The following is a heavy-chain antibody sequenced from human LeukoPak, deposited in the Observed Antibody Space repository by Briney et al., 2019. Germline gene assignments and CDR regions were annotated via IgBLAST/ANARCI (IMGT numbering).Heavy chain of an antibody. CDR3: ASSHIAAPVTRAFDI. V-gene: IGHV7-4-1*02. Sequence: GASVKVSCKASGYTFTSYDINWVRQAPGQGLEWMGWINTNTGNPTYAQGFTGRFVFSLDTSVSTAYLQISSLKVEDTAVYYCASSHIAAPVTRAFDIWGQGTMVTVSS. CDR2: INTNTGNP. D-gene: IGHD6-13*01. CDR1: GYTFTSYD. J-gene: IGHJ3*02.